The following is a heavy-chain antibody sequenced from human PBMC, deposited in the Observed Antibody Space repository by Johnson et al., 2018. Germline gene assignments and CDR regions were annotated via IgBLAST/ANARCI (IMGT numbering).Heavy chain of an antibody. D-gene: IGHD1-14*01. V-gene: IGHV3-33*05. Sequence: QVQLVQSGGGVVQPGRSLRLSCVASRFTFKSYAMHWVRQAPGKGLEWLAVISHDGSDKFYADSVKGRFTISRDSAQNSLYLQKNSRRAEDTAVYYGAREPRRTFDIWGQGTMVTVSS. CDR2: ISHDGSDK. J-gene: IGHJ3*02. CDR3: AREPRRTFDI. CDR1: RFTFKSYA.